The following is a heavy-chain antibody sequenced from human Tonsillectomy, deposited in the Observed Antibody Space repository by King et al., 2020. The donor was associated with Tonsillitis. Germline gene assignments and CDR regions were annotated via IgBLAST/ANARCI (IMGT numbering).Heavy chain of an antibody. CDR1: GDPSSSGGDC. CDR3: ARERAWGTGYFDL. V-gene: IGHV4-31*03. J-gene: IGHJ4*02. Sequence: VQLQESGPGLGKPSDTLSLNCTVSGDPSSSGGDCWGWIRQFPGKGLEWIGYVAYGGSTYYSPSLRSRLFISVDTSQSQFFLKLKSVTAADTAIYYCARERAWGTGYFDLWGQGTFVPVSS. D-gene: IGHD1-1*01. CDR2: VAYGGST.